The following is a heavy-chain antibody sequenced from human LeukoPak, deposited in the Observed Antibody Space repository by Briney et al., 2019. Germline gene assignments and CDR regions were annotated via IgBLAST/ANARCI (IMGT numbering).Heavy chain of an antibody. CDR3: ARENWYKFDY. J-gene: IGHJ4*02. V-gene: IGHV3-30-3*01. D-gene: IGHD1/OR15-1a*01. CDR1: GFTFSSYA. CDR2: ISYDGSNK. Sequence: PGRSLRLSCAASGFTFSSYAMHWVRQAPGKGLEWVAVISYDGSNKYYADSVKGRFTISGDNSKNTLYLQMNSLRAEDTALYYCARENWYKFDYWGQGTLVTVSS.